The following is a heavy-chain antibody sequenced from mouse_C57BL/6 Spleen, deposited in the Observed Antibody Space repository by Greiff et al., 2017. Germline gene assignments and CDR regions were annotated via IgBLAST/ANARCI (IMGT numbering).Heavy chain of an antibody. V-gene: IGHV1-66*01. Sequence: QVQLQQSGPELVKPGASVKISCKASGYSFTSYYIHWVKQRPGQGLEWIGWIYPGSGNTKYNEKFKGKATLTADPSSSTAYMQLNSLTSEDSAVYYGARYGSSHYYAMDYWGQGTSVTVSS. CDR2: IYPGSGNT. D-gene: IGHD1-1*01. J-gene: IGHJ4*01. CDR3: ARYGSSHYYAMDY. CDR1: GYSFTSYY.